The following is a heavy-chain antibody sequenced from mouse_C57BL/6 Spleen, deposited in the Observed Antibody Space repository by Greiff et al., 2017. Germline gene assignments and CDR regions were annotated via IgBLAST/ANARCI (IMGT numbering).Heavy chain of an antibody. D-gene: IGHD1-1*01. V-gene: IGHV1-64*01. J-gene: IGHJ2*01. CDR3: ARAVVATDY. CDR1: GYTFTSYW. CDR2: IHPNSGST. Sequence: QVQLQQPGAELVKPGASVKLSCKASGYTFTSYWMHWVKQRPGQGLEWIGMIHPNSGSTNYNVKFKSKATLTVDKSSSTAYMQLSSLTSEDSAVYYCARAVVATDYWGQGTTLTVSS.